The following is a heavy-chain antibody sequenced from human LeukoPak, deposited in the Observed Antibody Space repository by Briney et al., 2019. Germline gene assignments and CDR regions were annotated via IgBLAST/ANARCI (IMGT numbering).Heavy chain of an antibody. J-gene: IGHJ4*02. CDR3: ARDGQARPFDY. CDR2: IDAVNGNT. Sequence: GASVKVSCKASGYTFSSYAMHWVRQAPGPRLEWMGWIDAVNGNTKYTQKFQGRVTITRDTSASIAYMELSSLRSEDTAVYYCARDGQARPFDYWGQGTLVTVSS. CDR1: GYTFSSYA. V-gene: IGHV1-3*01.